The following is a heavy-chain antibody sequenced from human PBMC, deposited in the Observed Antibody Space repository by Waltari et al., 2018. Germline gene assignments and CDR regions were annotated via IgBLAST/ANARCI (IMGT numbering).Heavy chain of an antibody. J-gene: IGHJ4*02. Sequence: VQLVESGGGLVQPGGSLRLACAASGFTFNNFAMTWVRQAPGKGPEWVSTISGSGSSTYYADSVKGRLTISRDNSKNTLHLQMNTLRAGDTAVYYCAKEMTTVTSGTDYWGQGTLVTVSS. CDR1: GFTFNNFA. D-gene: IGHD4-17*01. V-gene: IGHV3-23*04. CDR2: ISGSGSST. CDR3: AKEMTTVTSGTDY.